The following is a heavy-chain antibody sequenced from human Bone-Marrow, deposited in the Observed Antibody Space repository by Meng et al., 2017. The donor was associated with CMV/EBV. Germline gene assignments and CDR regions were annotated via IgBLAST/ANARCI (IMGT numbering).Heavy chain of an antibody. CDR2: ISSSSSYI. V-gene: IGHV3-21*01. CDR3: ATYHGYKGDLDY. Sequence: GGSLRLSCAASGFTFSSYSMNWVRQAPGKGLEWVSSISSSSSYIYYADSVKGLFTISRDNAKNSLYLQMNSLRAEDTAVYYCATYHGYKGDLDYCGQGTLVTVSS. D-gene: IGHD5-24*01. J-gene: IGHJ4*02. CDR1: GFTFSSYS.